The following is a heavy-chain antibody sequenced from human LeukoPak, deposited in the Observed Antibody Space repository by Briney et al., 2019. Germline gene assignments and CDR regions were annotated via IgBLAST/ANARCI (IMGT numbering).Heavy chain of an antibody. CDR2: IKQDGSEK. CDR1: GFTFSNYY. CDR3: ARDGRHTAMGY. J-gene: IGHJ4*02. Sequence: GGSLRLSCAASGFTFSNYYMSWVRQTPGKGLEWVADIKQDGSEKYYMDSVKGRFTISRDNARNSLYLQMNSLRVEDTAIYYCARDGRHTAMGYWGQGTLVTVSS. V-gene: IGHV3-7*01. D-gene: IGHD5-18*01.